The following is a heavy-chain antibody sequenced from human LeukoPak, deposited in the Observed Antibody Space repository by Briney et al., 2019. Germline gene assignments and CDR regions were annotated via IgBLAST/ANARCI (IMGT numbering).Heavy chain of an antibody. CDR3: AREREDSSGYYYVLDY. J-gene: IGHJ4*02. D-gene: IGHD3-22*01. V-gene: IGHV1-46*01. Sequence: GASVKVSCKASGYTFTSYYMHWVRQAPGQGLEWMGIINPSGGSTSYAQKFQGRVTMTRDMSTSTVYMELSSLRSEDMAVYYCAREREDSSGYYYVLDYWGQGTLVTVSS. CDR2: INPSGGST. CDR1: GYTFTSYY.